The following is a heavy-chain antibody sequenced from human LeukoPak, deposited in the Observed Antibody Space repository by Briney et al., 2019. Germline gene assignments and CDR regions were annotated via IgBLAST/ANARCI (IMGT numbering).Heavy chain of an antibody. CDR2: IRSKANSYAT. CDR3: AVAGQGYFQH. CDR1: GFTFSGSA. D-gene: IGHD6-19*01. V-gene: IGHV3-73*01. Sequence: GGSLRLSCAASGFTFSGSAMHWVRQASGKGLEGVGRIRSKANSYATAYAASVKGRFTISRDDSKNTAYVQMNSLKTEDTAVYYCAVAGQGYFQHWGQGTLVTISS. J-gene: IGHJ1*01.